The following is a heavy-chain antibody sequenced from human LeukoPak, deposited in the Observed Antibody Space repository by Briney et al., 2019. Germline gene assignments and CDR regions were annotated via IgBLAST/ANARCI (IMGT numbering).Heavy chain of an antibody. CDR3: ARGGGTVNPLDY. J-gene: IGHJ4*02. V-gene: IGHV4-34*01. CDR1: GGSFSGYY. Sequence: SETLSLTCAVYGGSFSGYYWSWIRQPPGKGLEWIGEINHSGSTNYNPSLKCRVTISVDTSKNQFSLKLSSVTAADTAVYYCARGGGTVNPLDYWGQGTLVTVSS. CDR2: INHSGST. D-gene: IGHD4-17*01.